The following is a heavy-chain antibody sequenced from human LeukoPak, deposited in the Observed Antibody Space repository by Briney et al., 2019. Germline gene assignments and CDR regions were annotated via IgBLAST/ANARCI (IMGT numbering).Heavy chain of an antibody. J-gene: IGHJ4*02. CDR1: GFTFSSYG. CDR3: ASRYSSSWSPIDY. Sequence: PGGSLRLSCAASGFTFSSYGMRWVRQAPGKGLEWVAFIRYDGSNKYYADSVKGRFTISRDNSKNTLYLQMNSLRAEDTAVYYCASRYSSSWSPIDYWGQGTLVTVSS. V-gene: IGHV3-30*02. D-gene: IGHD6-13*01. CDR2: IRYDGSNK.